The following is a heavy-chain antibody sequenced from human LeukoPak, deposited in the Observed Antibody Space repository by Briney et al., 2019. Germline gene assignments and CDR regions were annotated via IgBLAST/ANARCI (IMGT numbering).Heavy chain of an antibody. CDR3: AKDSTNIVVVVAATGGNWFDP. CDR1: GGSFSGYY. CDR2: INHSGST. J-gene: IGHJ5*02. Sequence: PSETLSLTCAVYGGSFSGYYWSWIRQPPGKGLEWIGEINHSGSTNYNPSLKSRVTISVDTSKNQFSLKLSSVTAADTAVYYCAKDSTNIVVVVAATGGNWFDPWGQGTLVTVSS. D-gene: IGHD2-15*01. V-gene: IGHV4-34*01.